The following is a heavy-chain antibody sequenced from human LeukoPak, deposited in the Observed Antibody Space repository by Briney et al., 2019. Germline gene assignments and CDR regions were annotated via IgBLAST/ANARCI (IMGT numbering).Heavy chain of an antibody. Sequence: SETLSLTCTVSGGSVSSSSYYWGWIRQPPGKGLEWIGTIYYDGSTYYNPSLKSRVTISVDTSKNQFSLKLSSVTAADTAVYYCARINYGDYWGQGTLVTVSS. CDR2: IYYDGST. J-gene: IGHJ4*02. CDR3: ARINYGDY. CDR1: GGSVSSSSYY. V-gene: IGHV4-39*07.